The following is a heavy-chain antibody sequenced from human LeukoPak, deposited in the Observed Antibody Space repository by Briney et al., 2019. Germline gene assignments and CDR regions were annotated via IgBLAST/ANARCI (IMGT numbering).Heavy chain of an antibody. J-gene: IGHJ4*02. V-gene: IGHV4-59*01. CDR1: GGFNTHYY. D-gene: IGHD3-22*01. CDR3: ARGQWLPVFDF. CDR2: FYHSAST. Sequence: PSEILSLTCSVSGGFNTHYYWSWIRQPPGKGLEWIGYFYHSASTNYNPSLKSRVTISVDTSKNHFSLKLSSVTAADTAVYYCARGQWLPVFDFWGRGTLVTVSS.